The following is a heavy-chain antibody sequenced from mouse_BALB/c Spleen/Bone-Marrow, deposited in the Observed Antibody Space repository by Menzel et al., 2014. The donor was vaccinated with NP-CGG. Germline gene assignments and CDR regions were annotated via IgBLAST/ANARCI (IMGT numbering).Heavy chain of an antibody. Sequence: VQLGESWAELVKPGASVKLSCKASGYTFTSYYMYWVKQRPGQGLEWIGEINPSNGGTNFNEKFKSKATLTVDKSSSTAYMQLSSLTSEDSAVYYCTRGRRDAMDYWGQGPSVTVSS. V-gene: IGHV1S16*01. CDR2: INPSNGGT. CDR1: GYTFTSYY. J-gene: IGHJ4*01. CDR3: TRGRRDAMDY.